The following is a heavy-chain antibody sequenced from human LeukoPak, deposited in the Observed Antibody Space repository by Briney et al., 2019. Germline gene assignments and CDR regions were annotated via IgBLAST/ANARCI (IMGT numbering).Heavy chain of an antibody. Sequence: PSETLSLTCTVSGDYISSYYWSWIRQPPGKALEWIGYLYYSGGTTYNPSLKSRVTMSVDTSKSHFSLKLNSVTAADTAIYYCARLRGTFETDWGQGTLVTVSS. D-gene: IGHD2/OR15-2a*01. CDR3: ARLRGTFETD. V-gene: IGHV4-59*01. J-gene: IGHJ1*01. CDR2: LYYSGGT. CDR1: GDYISSYY.